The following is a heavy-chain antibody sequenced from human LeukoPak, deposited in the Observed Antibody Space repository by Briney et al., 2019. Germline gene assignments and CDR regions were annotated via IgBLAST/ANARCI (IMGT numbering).Heavy chain of an antibody. CDR2: VDPRDGET. CDR3: ATFIPRPNEYGDYLYYYYGMDV. Sequence: ASVKVSCKLSGHTLTQLSMHWVRQAPAKGLEWMGGVDPRDGETFYAQKLQGRVTMTEDTSTDTAYLELSSLRSEDTAIYYCATFIPRPNEYGDYLYYYYGMDVWAKGPRSPSP. CDR1: GHTLTQLS. D-gene: IGHD4-17*01. J-gene: IGHJ6*02. V-gene: IGHV1-24*01.